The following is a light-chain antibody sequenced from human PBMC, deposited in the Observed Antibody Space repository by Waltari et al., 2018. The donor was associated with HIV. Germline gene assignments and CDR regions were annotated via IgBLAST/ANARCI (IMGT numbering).Light chain of an antibody. CDR1: QSVSSSY. J-gene: IGKJ2*01. Sequence: EIVLTQSPGTLSLSPGERATLSCRASQSVSSSYLAWYQQKPGQAPRLLIYGASTRATGIPDRFSGSGSATDFTLTISRLEPEDSAVYYCQQYGSSPPYTFGQGTKLEIK. V-gene: IGKV3-20*01. CDR3: QQYGSSPPYT. CDR2: GAS.